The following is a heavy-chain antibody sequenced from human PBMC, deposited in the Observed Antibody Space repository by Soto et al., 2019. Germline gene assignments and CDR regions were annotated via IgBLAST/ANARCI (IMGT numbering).Heavy chain of an antibody. CDR3: AKQGCSGGSCYHDY. V-gene: IGHV3-23*01. CDR2: ISGSGGST. Sequence: GGSLRLSCAASEFTFSSYAMSWVRQAPGKGLEWVSAISGSGGSTYYADSVKGRFTISRDNSKNTLYLQMNSLRAEDTAVYYCAKQGCSGGSCYHDYWGQGTLVTVSS. J-gene: IGHJ4*02. CDR1: EFTFSSYA. D-gene: IGHD2-15*01.